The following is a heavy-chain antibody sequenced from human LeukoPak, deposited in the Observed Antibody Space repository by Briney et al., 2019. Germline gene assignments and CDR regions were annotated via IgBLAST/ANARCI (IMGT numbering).Heavy chain of an antibody. CDR3: ARAALLWFGEPTGTFDY. CDR2: ISSSGSTI. V-gene: IGHV3-48*03. Sequence: GGSLRLSCTASGFTFGDYAVSWVRQAPGKGLEWVSYISSSGSTIYYADSVKGRFTISRDNAKNSLYLQMNSLRAEDTAVYYCARAALLWFGEPTGTFDYWGQGTLVTVSS. D-gene: IGHD3-10*01. CDR1: GFTFGDYA. J-gene: IGHJ4*02.